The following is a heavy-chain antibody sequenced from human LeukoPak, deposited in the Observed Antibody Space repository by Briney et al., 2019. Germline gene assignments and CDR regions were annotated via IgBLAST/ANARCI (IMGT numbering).Heavy chain of an antibody. D-gene: IGHD3-22*01. CDR2: INHSGST. CDR1: GGSFSGCY. J-gene: IGHJ4*02. CDR3: ARGGPDYYDSSGYY. V-gene: IGHV4-34*01. Sequence: SETLSLTCAVYGGSFSGCYWSWIRQPPGKGLEWIGEINHSGSTNYNPSLKSRVTISVDTSKNQFSLKLSSVTAADTAVYYCARGGPDYYDSSGYYWGQGTLVTVSS.